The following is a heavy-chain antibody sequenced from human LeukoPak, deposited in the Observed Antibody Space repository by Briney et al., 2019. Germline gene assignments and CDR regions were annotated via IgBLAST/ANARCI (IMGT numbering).Heavy chain of an antibody. CDR2: INHSGST. D-gene: IGHD3-22*01. V-gene: IGHV4-34*01. J-gene: IGHJ4*02. CDR1: GGSFSGYY. CDR3: VLFPHYYDSSVLDY. Sequence: PSETLSLTCAVYGGSFSGYYWSWIRQPPGKGLEWIGEINHSGSTNYNPSLKSRVTISGDMSKNQFSLKLSSVTAADTAVYYCVLFPHYYDSSVLDYWGQGTLVTVSS.